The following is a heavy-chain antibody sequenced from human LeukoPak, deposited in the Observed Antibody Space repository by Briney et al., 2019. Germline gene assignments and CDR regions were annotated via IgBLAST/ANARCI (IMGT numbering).Heavy chain of an antibody. J-gene: IGHJ5*02. CDR2: INSDGSST. CDR1: GFTFSSYW. Sequence: GGSLRLSCAASGFTFSSYWMHWVRQAPGKGLVWVSRINSDGSSTSYADSVKGRFTISRDNAKNTLYLQMNSLRAEDTAVYYCARDIVNYYDSSGNEEDWFDPWGQGTLVTVSS. CDR3: ARDIVNYYDSSGNEEDWFDP. D-gene: IGHD3-22*01. V-gene: IGHV3-74*01.